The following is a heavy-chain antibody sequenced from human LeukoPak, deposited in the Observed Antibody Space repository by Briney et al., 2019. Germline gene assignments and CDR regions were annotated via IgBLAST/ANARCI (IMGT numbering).Heavy chain of an antibody. D-gene: IGHD2-21*02. CDR3: AREGRHCGGDCYSVDS. J-gene: IGHJ4*02. CDR2: INPNSGGT. CDR1: GYTCSGYY. Sequence: ASVKVSCKASGYTCSGYYMLWVRQAPGQGLEWMGWINPNSGGTNYAQEFQGRVTMSRDTPMSTAYMELSRLRSDDTAVYYCAREGRHCGGDCYSVDSWGQGTLVTVSS. V-gene: IGHV1-2*02.